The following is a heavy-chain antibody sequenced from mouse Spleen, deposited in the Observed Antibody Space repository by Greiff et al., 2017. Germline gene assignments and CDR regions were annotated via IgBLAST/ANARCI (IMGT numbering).Heavy chain of an antibody. J-gene: IGHJ4*01. CDR1: GFTFSDYG. Sequence: DVMLVESGGGLVKPGGSLKLSCAASGFTFSDYGMHWVRQAPEKGLEWVAYISSGSSTIYYADTVKGRFTISRDNAKNTLFLQMTSLRSEDTAMYYCARHGYDYAMDYWGQGTSVTVSS. D-gene: IGHD1-2*01. V-gene: IGHV5-17*01. CDR2: ISSGSSTI. CDR3: ARHGYDYAMDY.